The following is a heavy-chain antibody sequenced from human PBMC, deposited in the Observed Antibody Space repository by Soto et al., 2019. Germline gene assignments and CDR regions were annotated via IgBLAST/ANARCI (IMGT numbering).Heavy chain of an antibody. V-gene: IGHV5-10-1*01. CDR1: GYSFTSYW. D-gene: IGHD2-2*01. Sequence: GESLKISCRGSGYSFTSYWISWVRQMPGKGLEWMGRIDPSDPYTSYSPSFQGHVTISADKSISTAYLQWSSLKASDTAMYYCATLVVPALIALDYGMDVWGQGTTVTVSS. CDR2: IDPSDPYT. J-gene: IGHJ6*02. CDR3: ATLVVPALIALDYGMDV.